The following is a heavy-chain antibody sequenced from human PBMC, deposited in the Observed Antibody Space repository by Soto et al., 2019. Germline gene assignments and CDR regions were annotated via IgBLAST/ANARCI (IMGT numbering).Heavy chain of an antibody. J-gene: IGHJ6*02. Sequence: PSETLSPTCTVSGGSISSSSYYWGWIRQPPGKGLEWIGSIYYSGSTYYNPSLKSRVTISVDTSKNQFSLKLSSVTAADTAVYYCARHTDYDILTGSLSLGMDVWGQGTTVTVSS. CDR3: ARHTDYDILTGSLSLGMDV. V-gene: IGHV4-39*01. CDR1: GGSISSSSYY. D-gene: IGHD3-9*01. CDR2: IYYSGST.